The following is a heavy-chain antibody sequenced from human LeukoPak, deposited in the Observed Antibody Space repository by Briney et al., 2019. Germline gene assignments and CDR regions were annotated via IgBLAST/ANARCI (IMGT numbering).Heavy chain of an antibody. J-gene: IGHJ4*02. D-gene: IGHD6-19*01. CDR2: ISGSGGST. Sequence: GSLRLSCAASGFTFSSYAMSWVRQAPGKGLEWVSAISGSGGSTYYADSVKGRFTISRDNSKNTLYLQMNSLRAEDTAVYYCAKASGSSGWFDYWGQGTLVTVSS. V-gene: IGHV3-23*01. CDR3: AKASGSSGWFDY. CDR1: GFTFSSYA.